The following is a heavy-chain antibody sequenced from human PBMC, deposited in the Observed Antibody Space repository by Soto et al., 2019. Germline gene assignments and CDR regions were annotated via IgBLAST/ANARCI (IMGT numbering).Heavy chain of an antibody. CDR1: SDSISSYY. Sequence: ETLSLTCTVSSDSISSYYWSWIRQPPGKRLGWIGYISYSGSTDYNPSLKSRVTISGDTSKNQFSLKVSSVTAADTAVYYCARGTSWQLPFDYWGQGTLVTVSS. CDR2: ISYSGST. D-gene: IGHD6-13*01. CDR3: ARGTSWQLPFDY. V-gene: IGHV4-59*01. J-gene: IGHJ4*02.